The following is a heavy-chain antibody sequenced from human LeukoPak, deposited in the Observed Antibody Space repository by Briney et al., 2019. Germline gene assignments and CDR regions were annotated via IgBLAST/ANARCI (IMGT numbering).Heavy chain of an antibody. CDR1: GGSISSSSYY. CDR2: IYYSGST. CDR3: ASRVVRGVIADY. D-gene: IGHD3-10*01. Sequence: SETLSLTYTVSGGSISSSSYYWGWIRQPPGKGLEWIGSIYYSGSTYYNPSLKSRVTISVDTSKSQFSLKLSSVTAADTAVYYCASRVVRGVIADYWGQGTLVTVSS. J-gene: IGHJ4*02. V-gene: IGHV4-39*01.